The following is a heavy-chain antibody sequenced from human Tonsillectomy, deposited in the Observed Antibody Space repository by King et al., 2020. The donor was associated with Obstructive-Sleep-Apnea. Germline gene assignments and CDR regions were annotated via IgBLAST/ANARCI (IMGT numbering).Heavy chain of an antibody. CDR3: ARPRAIGVFDY. CDR1: GFTFTSYW. J-gene: IGHJ4*02. V-gene: IGHV3-7*03. D-gene: IGHD3-10*01. Sequence: VQLVESGGGLVQPGGSLRLSCAASGFTFTSYWMSWVRQAPGKGLEWVANIKQDGSETYYVDSVKGRFTISRDNAKNSLYLQMNSLRAEDTAVYYCARPRAIGVFDYWGQGTLVTVSS. CDR2: IKQDGSET.